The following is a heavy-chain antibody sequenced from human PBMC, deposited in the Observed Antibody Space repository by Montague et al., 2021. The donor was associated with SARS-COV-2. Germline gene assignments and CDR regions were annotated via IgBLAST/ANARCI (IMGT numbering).Heavy chain of an antibody. D-gene: IGHD3-10*01. V-gene: IGHV2-70*01. CDR3: ARISYGSSMGFDY. J-gene: IGHJ4*02. CDR2: IDWDDDK. Sequence: PALVKPTQTLTLTCTFSGFSLITSGMCVSWIRQPPGKALEWLALIDWDDDKYYSTSLKTRLTISKDTSKNQVALTMTNMDPVDTATYYCARISYGSSMGFDYWGQGTLVTVSS. CDR1: GFSLITSGMC.